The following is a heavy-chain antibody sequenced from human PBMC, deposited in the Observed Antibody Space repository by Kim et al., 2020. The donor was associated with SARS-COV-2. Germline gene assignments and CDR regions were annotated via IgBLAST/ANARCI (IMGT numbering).Heavy chain of an antibody. V-gene: IGHV3-20*04. CDR2: ISFNGGAA. D-gene: IGHD6-13*01. CDR1: GFIFDEHG. Sequence: GGSPRLSCAGSGFIFDEHGMSWVRQAPGKGLEWVAGISFNGGAAGYAASVKGRFTISRDNAKKSLYLQMNRLRAEDTAFYYCTRGSSWYPSWGQGTLVTVSS. J-gene: IGHJ4*02. CDR3: TRGSSWYPS.